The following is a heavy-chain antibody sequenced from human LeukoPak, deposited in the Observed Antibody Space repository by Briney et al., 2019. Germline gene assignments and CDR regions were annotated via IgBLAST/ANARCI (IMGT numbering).Heavy chain of an antibody. CDR1: GFTFSSYA. D-gene: IGHD3-3*01. J-gene: IGHJ5*02. CDR3: AKDTRYCDFWSGYYAKWFDP. CDR2: ISGSGGST. Sequence: GGSLRLSCAASGFTFSSYAMSWVRQAPGKGLEWVSAISGSGGSTYYADSVKGRFTISRDNSKNTLYLQMNSLRAEDTAVYYCAKDTRYCDFWSGYYAKWFDPWGQGTLVTVSS. V-gene: IGHV3-23*01.